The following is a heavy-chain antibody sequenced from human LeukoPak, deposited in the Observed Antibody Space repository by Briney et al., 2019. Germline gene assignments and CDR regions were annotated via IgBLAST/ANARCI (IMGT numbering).Heavy chain of an antibody. V-gene: IGHV3-21*01. J-gene: IGHJ4*02. CDR2: ISSSSSYI. D-gene: IGHD1-26*01. CDR1: GFTFSSYS. CDR3: ARDQVGATPLIDY. Sequence: PGGSLRLSCAASGFTFSSYSMNWVRQAPGKGLEWVSSISSSSSYIYYADSVKGRFTISRDNAKNSLYLQMNSLRAEDTAVYYCARDQVGATPLIDYWGQGTLVTVSS.